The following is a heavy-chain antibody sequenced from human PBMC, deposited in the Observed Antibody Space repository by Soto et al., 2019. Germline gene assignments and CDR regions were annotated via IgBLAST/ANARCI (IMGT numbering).Heavy chain of an antibody. D-gene: IGHD3-16*02. V-gene: IGHV3-15*01. CDR3: TTAYSGVIRSYGAGYGMDV. Sequence: PGGSLRLSCAASGFTFSNAWMSWVRQAPGKGLEWVGRIKSKTDGGTTDYAAPVKGRFTISRDDSKNTLYPQMNSLKTEDTAVYYCTTAYSGVIRSYGAGYGMDVWGQGTTVTVSS. CDR1: GFTFSNAW. CDR2: IKSKTDGGTT. J-gene: IGHJ6*02.